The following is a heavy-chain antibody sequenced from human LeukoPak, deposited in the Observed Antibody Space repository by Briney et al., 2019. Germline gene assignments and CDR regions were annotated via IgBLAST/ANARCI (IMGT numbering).Heavy chain of an antibody. CDR3: ARWITTQGTFDI. V-gene: IGHV4-4*07. J-gene: IGHJ3*02. CDR1: GGSISTYY. Sequence: KPSETLSLTCTVSGGSISTYYWNWLRQPAGKGLEWIGRIYTCGSTNYNASLKSRVTLSLDTSKNQFSLKLTSVTAADTAVYYCARWITTQGTFDIWAQGTMVTVSS. CDR2: IYTCGST. D-gene: IGHD1-1*01.